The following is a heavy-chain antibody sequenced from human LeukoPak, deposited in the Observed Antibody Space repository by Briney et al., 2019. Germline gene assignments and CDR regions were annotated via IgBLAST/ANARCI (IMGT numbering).Heavy chain of an antibody. CDR3: ARRGCSGGNCYFDY. CDR1: GGSISSSSYY. D-gene: IGHD2-15*01. Sequence: TSETLSLTCTVSGGSISSSSYYWGRIPQPPGKGVQWTARIQYSGSTYCNPSLKSRVTLSVDTPKNQFSLRLSSVIAAVTAVYYCARRGCSGGNCYFDYWGQGTLVTVSS. V-gene: IGHV4-39*01. J-gene: IGHJ4*02. CDR2: IQYSGST.